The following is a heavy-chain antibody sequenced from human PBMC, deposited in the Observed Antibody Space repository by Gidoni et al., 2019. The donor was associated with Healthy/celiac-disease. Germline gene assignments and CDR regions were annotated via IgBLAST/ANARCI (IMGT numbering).Heavy chain of an antibody. J-gene: IGHJ4*02. CDR3: ASGWYYFDY. Sequence: QLPLQESGPGLVTPSEPLSLTCTVSGGSISSSSYYWGWIRQPPGKGLEWIGSIYYSGSTYYNPSLKRRVTISVDTSKNQCSLKLSSGTAADTAVYYWASGWYYFDYWGQGTLVTVSS. D-gene: IGHD6-19*01. CDR1: GGSISSSSYY. V-gene: IGHV4-39*01. CDR2: IYYSGST.